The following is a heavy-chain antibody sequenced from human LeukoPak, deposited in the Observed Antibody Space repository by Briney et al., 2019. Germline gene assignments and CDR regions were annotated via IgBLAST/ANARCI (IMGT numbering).Heavy chain of an antibody. Sequence: ASVKVSCKASGYTFTSYDINWVRQATGQGLEWMGWMNPNSGNTGYAQKFQGRVTMTTDTSTSTAYMELRSLRSDDTAVYYCARRSAVGTIDYWGQGTLVTVSS. V-gene: IGHV1-8*02. D-gene: IGHD1-1*01. CDR1: GYTFTSYD. CDR2: MNPNSGNT. CDR3: ARRSAVGTIDY. J-gene: IGHJ4*02.